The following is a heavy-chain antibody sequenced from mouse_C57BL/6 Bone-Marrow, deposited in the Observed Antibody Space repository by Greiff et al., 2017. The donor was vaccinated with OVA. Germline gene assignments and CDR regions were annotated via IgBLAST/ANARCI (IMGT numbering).Heavy chain of an antibody. Sequence: VQLQQSGAELVRPGSSVKMSCKTSGYTFTSYGINWVKQRPGQGLEWIGYIYIGNGSTEYNEKFKGKATLTSDTSSSTAYMQLSSLTSEDSAIYFCARTAGAQATWLTYYAMDYWGQGTSVTVSS. V-gene: IGHV1-58*01. CDR2: IYIGNGST. CDR1: GYTFTSYG. J-gene: IGHJ4*01. D-gene: IGHD3-2*02. CDR3: ARTAGAQATWLTYYAMDY.